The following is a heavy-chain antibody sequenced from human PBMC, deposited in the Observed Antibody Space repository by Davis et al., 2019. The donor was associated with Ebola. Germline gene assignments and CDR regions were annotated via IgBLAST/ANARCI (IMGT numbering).Heavy chain of an antibody. Sequence: SVKVSCKASGGTFSSYAISWVRQAPGQGLEWMGGIIPIFGTANYAQKFQGRVTITADESTSTAYMELSSLRSEDTAVYYCARGGEPWLVHKNRFDLWGQGTLVTVPS. V-gene: IGHV1-69*13. J-gene: IGHJ5*02. D-gene: IGHD6-19*01. CDR3: ARGGEPWLVHKNRFDL. CDR2: IIPIFGTA. CDR1: GGTFSSYA.